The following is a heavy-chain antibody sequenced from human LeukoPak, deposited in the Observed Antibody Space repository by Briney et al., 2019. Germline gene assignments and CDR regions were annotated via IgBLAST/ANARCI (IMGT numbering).Heavy chain of an antibody. Sequence: SQTLSLTCTVSGGSISSGGYYWSWIRQHPGKGLEWIGYIYYSGSTYYNPSLKSRVTISVDTPKNQFSLKLSSVTAADTAVYYCARRGYGSGSPPYFDYWGQGTLVTVSS. J-gene: IGHJ4*02. CDR2: IYYSGST. D-gene: IGHD3-10*01. CDR3: ARRGYGSGSPPYFDY. CDR1: GGSISSGGYY. V-gene: IGHV4-31*03.